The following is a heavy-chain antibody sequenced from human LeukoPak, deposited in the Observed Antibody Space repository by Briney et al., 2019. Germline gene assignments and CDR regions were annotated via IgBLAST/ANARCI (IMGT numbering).Heavy chain of an antibody. CDR3: ARAPSITGTTPPGY. D-gene: IGHD1-7*01. CDR1: GYTFTSYD. CDR2: MNPNSGNT. J-gene: IGHJ4*02. V-gene: IGHV1-8*01. Sequence: ASVKVSCKASGYTFTSYDINWVRQATGQGLEWMGWMNPNSGNTGYAQKFQGRVTMTRNTSISTAYMELSSLRSVDTAVYYCARAPSITGTTPPGYWGQGTLVTVSS.